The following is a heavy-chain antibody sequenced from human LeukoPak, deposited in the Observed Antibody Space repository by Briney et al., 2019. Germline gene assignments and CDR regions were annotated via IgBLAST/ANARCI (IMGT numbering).Heavy chain of an antibody. CDR2: INPSGGST. CDR1: GSTFTRYY. V-gene: IGHV1-46*01. CDR3: AREATLAENYGPLDY. J-gene: IGHJ4*02. D-gene: IGHD4-17*01. Sequence: ASVKVSCKASGSTFTRYYIHWVRQAPGQGLDWMGMINPSGGSTSYAQKFQGRVTMTRDTSTSTVYMELSSLRSEDTAVYYCAREATLAENYGPLDYWGQGTLVTVSS.